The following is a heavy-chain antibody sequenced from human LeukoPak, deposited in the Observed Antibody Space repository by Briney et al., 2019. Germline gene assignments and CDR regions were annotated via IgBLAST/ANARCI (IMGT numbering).Heavy chain of an antibody. J-gene: IGHJ4*02. CDR2: IYYSGST. CDR3: ARIPRYGDYAGY. Sequence: SETLSLTCTVSGGSISSSSYYWGWIRQPPGKGLEWIGSIYYSGSTYYSPSLKSRVTISVDTSKNQFSLKLSSVTAADTAVYYCARIPRYGDYAGYWGQGTLVTVSS. D-gene: IGHD4-17*01. V-gene: IGHV4-39*01. CDR1: GGSISSSSYY.